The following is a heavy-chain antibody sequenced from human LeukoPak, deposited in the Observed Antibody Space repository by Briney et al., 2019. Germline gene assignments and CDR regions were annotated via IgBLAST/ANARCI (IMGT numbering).Heavy chain of an antibody. V-gene: IGHV6-1*01. CDR1: GDSVSSNSVT. Sequence: SQTLSLTCAISGDSVSSNSVTWNWIRQSPSRGLEWLGRTYYRSTWYNDYAVSVRGRITVNPDTSKNQFSLHLNSVTPEDTAVYYCSMKQFVDYYFDYWGQGTLVTASS. CDR2: TYYRSTWYN. J-gene: IGHJ4*02. D-gene: IGHD3/OR15-3a*01. CDR3: SMKQFVDYYFDY.